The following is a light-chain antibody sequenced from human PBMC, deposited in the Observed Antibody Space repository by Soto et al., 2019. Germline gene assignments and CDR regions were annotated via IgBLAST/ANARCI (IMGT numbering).Light chain of an antibody. CDR3: QQRNIWPPVT. V-gene: IGKV3-11*01. Sequence: EIVLTQSPATLSVSPGERATLSCRASQSVTSYLAWYQQKPGQAPRLLIYDASTRATGVPARFSGSGSGTDFTLTITSLQPEDFAVYYCQQRNIWPPVTFGQGTRLEIK. J-gene: IGKJ5*01. CDR2: DAS. CDR1: QSVTSY.